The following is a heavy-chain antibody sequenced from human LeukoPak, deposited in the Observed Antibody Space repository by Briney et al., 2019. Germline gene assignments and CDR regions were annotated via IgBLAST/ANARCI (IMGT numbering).Heavy chain of an antibody. V-gene: IGHV1-18*01. CDR2: ISAYNGNT. Sequence: ASVKVSCKASGYTFTSYGISWVRQAPGQGLEWMGWISAYNGNTNYAQKLQGRVTMTTDTSTSTAYMELRSLRSDDTAVYYCANPRKGGDAFDIWGQGTMVTVSS. D-gene: IGHD1-14*01. CDR1: GYTFTSYG. J-gene: IGHJ3*02. CDR3: ANPRKGGDAFDI.